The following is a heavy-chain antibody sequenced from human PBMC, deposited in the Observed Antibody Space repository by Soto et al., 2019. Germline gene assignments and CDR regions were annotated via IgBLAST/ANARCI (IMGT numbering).Heavy chain of an antibody. Sequence: GGSLRLSCAVSGVTFSKYPMSWVRQPPGKGLEWVSAISGTGRTTYYAGSVKGRFTISRDDSGNTLFLQMSGLRAEDTAVYYCAKWYSSSITAPLDYWGQGTLVTVSS. CDR3: AKWYSSSITAPLDY. D-gene: IGHD6-6*01. J-gene: IGHJ4*02. V-gene: IGHV3-23*01. CDR1: GVTFSKYP. CDR2: ISGTGRTT.